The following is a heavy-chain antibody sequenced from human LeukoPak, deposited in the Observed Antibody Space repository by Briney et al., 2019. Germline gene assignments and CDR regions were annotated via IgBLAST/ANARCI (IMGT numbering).Heavy chain of an antibody. J-gene: IGHJ4*02. Sequence: PSETLSLTCAVYGGSFSGYYWSWIRQPPGKGLEWIGEINHSGSTNYNPSLKSRVTISVGTSKNQFSLKLSSVTAADTAVYYCARGAHTRSTMVRGVIDYWGQGTLVTVSS. D-gene: IGHD3-10*01. CDR2: INHSGST. V-gene: IGHV4-34*01. CDR3: ARGAHTRSTMVRGVIDY. CDR1: GGSFSGYY.